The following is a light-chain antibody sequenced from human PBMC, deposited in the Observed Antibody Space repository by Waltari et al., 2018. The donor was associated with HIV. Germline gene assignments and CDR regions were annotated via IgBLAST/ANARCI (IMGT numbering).Light chain of an antibody. J-gene: IGLJ3*02. CDR2: EDN. V-gene: IGLV3-10*01. CDR3: YSTDSSDNYGV. CDR1: ELPKRY. Sequence: SYELTQPPSVSVSPGQTARITCSGDELPKRYTYWYQQKSGKATVLVIHEDNKRPSGIPERFSGSSSGTMATLTINGSQVGYEADYYCYSTDSSDNYGVFGGGTKLTVL.